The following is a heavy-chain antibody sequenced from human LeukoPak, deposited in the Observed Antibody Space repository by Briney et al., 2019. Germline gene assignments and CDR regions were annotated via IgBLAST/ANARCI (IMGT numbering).Heavy chain of an antibody. D-gene: IGHD1-26*01. CDR2: ISSSGRNI. CDR1: GFTFSDYT. V-gene: IGHV3-21*01. CDR3: ARDPTSGSHLHFDA. Sequence: PGGSLRLSCAASGFTFSDYTINWVRQAPGKGLEWISSISSSGRNIFYADSVKGRFTVSRDNANNSLFLNMNSLRGEDTAIYFCARDPTSGSHLHFDAWGQGIQVSVSS. J-gene: IGHJ4*02.